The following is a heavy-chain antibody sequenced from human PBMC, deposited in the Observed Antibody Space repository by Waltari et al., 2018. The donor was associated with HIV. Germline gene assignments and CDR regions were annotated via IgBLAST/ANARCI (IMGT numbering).Heavy chain of an antibody. J-gene: IGHJ4*02. CDR2: IYFSGDT. CDR3: ARDSGGSRDPHGGLVL. V-gene: IGHV4-31*03. D-gene: IGHD2-15*01. CDR1: GVSISACGSY. Sequence: QVQLQESGPGLVNPSQTLSLSCSVSGVSISACGSYWSWIRQHPGKGLEWIGFIYFSGDTYYNPSLNSRVTISLDRSKNQVSLNLYSVTAADTAIYYCARDSGGSRDPHGGLVLWGRGTLVTVSS.